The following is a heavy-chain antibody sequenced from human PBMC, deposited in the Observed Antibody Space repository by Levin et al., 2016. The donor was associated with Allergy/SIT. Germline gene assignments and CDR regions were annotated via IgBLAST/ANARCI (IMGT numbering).Heavy chain of an antibody. CDR2: IYYSGST. CDR3: ATSYDSSGYPDY. CDR1: GGSISSYY. Sequence: SETLSLTCTVSGGSISSYYWSWIRQPPGKGLEWIGYIYYSGSTNYNPSLKSRVTISVDTSKNQFSLKLSSVTAADTAVYYCATSYDSSGYPDYWGQGTLVTVSS. D-gene: IGHD3-22*01. V-gene: IGHV4-59*13. J-gene: IGHJ4*02.